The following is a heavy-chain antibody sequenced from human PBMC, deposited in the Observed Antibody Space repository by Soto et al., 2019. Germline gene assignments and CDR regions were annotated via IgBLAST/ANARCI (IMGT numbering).Heavy chain of an antibody. CDR1: GGSISSSSYY. V-gene: IGHV4-39*01. CDR3: ASTWIQLWLRTQNWFDP. CDR2: IYYSGST. J-gene: IGHJ5*02. D-gene: IGHD5-18*01. Sequence: QLQLQESGPGLVKPSETLSLTCTVSGGSISSSSYYWGWIRQPPGKGLEWIGSIYYSGSTYYNPSLKSRVPISVDTSKNQFSLKLSSVTAADTAVYYCASTWIQLWLRTQNWFDPWGQGTLVTVSS.